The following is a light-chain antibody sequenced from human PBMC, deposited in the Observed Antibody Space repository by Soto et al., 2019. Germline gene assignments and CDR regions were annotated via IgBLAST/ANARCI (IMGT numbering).Light chain of an antibody. Sequence: QSVLTQPPSVSATPGQKVTISCSGSSSNIGDNYVSWYQQLPGTAPKLLIYDNYQRPSGIPDRFSGSKSGTTATLDISGLQTGDEADYYCGTWDGSLSAGVFGGGTKVTVL. CDR2: DNY. J-gene: IGLJ2*01. V-gene: IGLV1-51*01. CDR1: SSNIGDNY. CDR3: GTWDGSLSAGV.